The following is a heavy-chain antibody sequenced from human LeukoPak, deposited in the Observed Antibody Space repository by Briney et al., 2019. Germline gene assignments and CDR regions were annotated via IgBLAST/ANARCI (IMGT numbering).Heavy chain of an antibody. Sequence: GESLKISCKGSGYSFTSYWIGWVRQMPGKGPEWMGIIYPGDSDTRYSPSFQGQVTISADKSISTAYLQWSSLKASDTAMYYCARRRKPYSGYDSFDYWGQGTLVTVSS. CDR3: ARRRKPYSGYDSFDY. D-gene: IGHD5-12*01. J-gene: IGHJ4*02. CDR1: GYSFTSYW. CDR2: IYPGDSDT. V-gene: IGHV5-51*01.